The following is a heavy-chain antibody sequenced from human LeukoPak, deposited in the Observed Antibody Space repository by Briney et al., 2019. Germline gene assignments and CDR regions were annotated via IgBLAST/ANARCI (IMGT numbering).Heavy chain of an antibody. CDR2: IYYSGST. V-gene: IGHV4-59*01. D-gene: IGHD2-8*01. J-gene: IGHJ4*02. CDR1: SGSIRTSY. CDR3: ARAPNPDFFDD. Sequence: SEALSLTCTVSSGSIRTSYCSWIRQPPGKGLEWIGYIYYSGSTNYNPSLKSRVTISVDTSRNQFSLKLSSVTAADTAVYYCARAPNPDFFDDWGQGTLVTVSS.